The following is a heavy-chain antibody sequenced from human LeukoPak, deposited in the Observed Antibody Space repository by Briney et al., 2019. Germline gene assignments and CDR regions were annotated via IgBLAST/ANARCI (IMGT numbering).Heavy chain of an antibody. J-gene: IGHJ5*02. D-gene: IGHD5-24*01. CDR3: ARETQEMATTP. V-gene: IGHV4-59*01. CDR2: IYYSGST. CDR1: GGSISSYY. Sequence: SETLSLTCTVSGGSISSYYWSWLRQPPGKGLEWIGYIYYSGSTNYNPSLKSRVTISVDTSKNQFSLKLSSVTAADTAVYYCARETQEMATTPWGQGTLVTVSS.